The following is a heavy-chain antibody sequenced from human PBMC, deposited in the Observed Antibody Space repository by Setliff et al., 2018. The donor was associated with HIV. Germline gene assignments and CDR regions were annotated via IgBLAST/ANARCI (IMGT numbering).Heavy chain of an antibody. D-gene: IGHD3-3*01. CDR3: ARHKTNYDFFAFDV. CDR1: GGSFSSTTYS. V-gene: IGHV4-39*01. J-gene: IGHJ3*01. Sequence: SETLSLTCTVSGGSFSSTTYSWGWIRQPPGMGLEWIGSIHSSGTADYNPSLKSRVAMSVDTSRSQFSLKLRSVTAADTAVYYCARHKTNYDFFAFDVWGQGTMVTVSS. CDR2: IHSSGTA.